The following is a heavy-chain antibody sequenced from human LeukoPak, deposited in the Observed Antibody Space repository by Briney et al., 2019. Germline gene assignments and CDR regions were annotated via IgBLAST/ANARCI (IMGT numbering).Heavy chain of an antibody. CDR2: INHSGST. V-gene: IGHV4-34*01. Sequence: PSETLSLTCAVYGGSFSGYYWSWIRQPPGKGLEWIGEINHSGSTNYNPSLKSRVTISVDTSKNQFSLKLSSVTAADAAVYYCARLSADYSSGWYVDYWGQGTLVTVSS. D-gene: IGHD6-19*01. CDR3: ARLSADYSSGWYVDY. J-gene: IGHJ4*02. CDR1: GGSFSGYY.